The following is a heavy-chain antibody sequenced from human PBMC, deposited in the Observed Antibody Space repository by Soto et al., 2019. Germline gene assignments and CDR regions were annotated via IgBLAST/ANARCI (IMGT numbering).Heavy chain of an antibody. CDR3: AREVSSDDKGYSRGWFDP. Sequence: EVQLVESGGGLVQPGGSLRLSCAASGFTFRPYWMHWVRQAPGTGLLWVSRINHDGSDTIYADSVRGRFTISRDNGKNAVYLQMNSLTVEDTAVYDCAREVSSDDKGYSRGWFDPWGQGTLVTVSS. CDR1: GFTFRPYW. J-gene: IGHJ5*02. V-gene: IGHV3-74*01. CDR2: INHDGSDT. D-gene: IGHD3-22*01.